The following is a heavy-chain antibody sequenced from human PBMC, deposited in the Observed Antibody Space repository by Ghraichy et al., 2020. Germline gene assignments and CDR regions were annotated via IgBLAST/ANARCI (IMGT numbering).Heavy chain of an antibody. J-gene: IGHJ5*02. CDR2: IYHSGST. CDR3: ARDAERSYDFWSGYYLNNWFDP. Sequence: SETLSLTCAVSGYSISSGYYWGWIRQPPGKGLEWIGSIYHSGSTYYNPSLKSRVTISVDTSKNQFSLKLSSVTAADTAVYYCARDAERSYDFWSGYYLNNWFDPWGQGTLVTVSS. D-gene: IGHD3-3*01. CDR1: GYSISSGYY. V-gene: IGHV4-38-2*02.